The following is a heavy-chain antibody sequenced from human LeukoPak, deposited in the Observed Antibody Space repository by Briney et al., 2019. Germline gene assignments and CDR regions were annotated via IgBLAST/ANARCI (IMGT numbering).Heavy chain of an antibody. CDR1: GGTFSSYA. Sequence: ASVKVSCKASGGTFSSYAISWVRQAPGQGLEWMGWMNPNSGNTGYARKFQGRVTMTRNTSISTAYMELSSLRSEDTAVYYCARRRHYGSGSKGWFDPWGQGTLVTVSS. CDR3: ARRRHYGSGSKGWFDP. V-gene: IGHV1-8*02. CDR2: MNPNSGNT. D-gene: IGHD3-10*01. J-gene: IGHJ5*02.